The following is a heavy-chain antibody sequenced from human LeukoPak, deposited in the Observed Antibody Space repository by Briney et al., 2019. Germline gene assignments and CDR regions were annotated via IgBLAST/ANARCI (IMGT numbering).Heavy chain of an antibody. J-gene: IGHJ4*02. D-gene: IGHD2-2*01. CDR1: GGSISSYY. Sequence: PSETLSLTCTVSGGSISSYYWNWIRQPPGKGLEWIGYIYYSGSTYYNPSLKSRVTISVDTSKNQFSLKLSSVTAADTAVYYCARSLVVVPAAVDYWGQGTLVTVSS. CDR2: IYYSGST. CDR3: ARSLVVVPAAVDY. V-gene: IGHV4-30-4*08.